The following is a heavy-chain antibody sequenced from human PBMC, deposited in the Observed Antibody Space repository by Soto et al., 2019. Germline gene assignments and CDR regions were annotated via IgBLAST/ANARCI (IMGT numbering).Heavy chain of an antibody. D-gene: IGHD1-20*01. Sequence: SGPTLVNPTETLTLTCTFSGFSLTSPGMCVSWILQSPGKALEWLALIERDDDDKYYSTPLKTRLTISKDTRKNQVVLTMANMEPADTATYYCARSIRGPRRFNGMDVWGQGTTVTVSS. CDR3: ARSIRGPRRFNGMDV. J-gene: IGHJ6*02. CDR2: IERDDDDK. CDR1: GFSLTSPGMC. V-gene: IGHV2-70*13.